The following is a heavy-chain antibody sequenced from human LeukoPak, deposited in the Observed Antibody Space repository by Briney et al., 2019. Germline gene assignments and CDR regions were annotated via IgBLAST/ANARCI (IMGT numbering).Heavy chain of an antibody. CDR2: IWYDESNK. J-gene: IGHJ4*02. CDR3: ARDSSSGVRYFDY. V-gene: IGHV3-33*01. D-gene: IGHD6-25*01. CDR1: GFTFSHYG. Sequence: GRSLRLSCAASGFTFSHYGMHWVRQAPGKGLEWVAVIWYDESNKYYADSVKGRLTISRDNSKNTLYLQMNSLRAEDTAVYYCARDSSSGVRYFDYWGQGTLVTVSS.